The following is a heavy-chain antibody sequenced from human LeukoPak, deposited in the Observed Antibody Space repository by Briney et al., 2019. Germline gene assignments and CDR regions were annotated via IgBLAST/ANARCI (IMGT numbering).Heavy chain of an antibody. CDR3: ARGPYYDSNDY. J-gene: IGHJ4*02. V-gene: IGHV4-61*05. D-gene: IGHD3-22*01. CDR2: IYYSGST. Sequence: RSSETLSLTCTVSGGSISSSSYYWGWIRQPPGKGLEWIGYIYYSGSTSYNPSLKSRVTISVDTSKNQFSLKLSSVTAADTAVYYCARGPYYDSNDYWGQGTLVTVSS. CDR1: GGSISSSSYY.